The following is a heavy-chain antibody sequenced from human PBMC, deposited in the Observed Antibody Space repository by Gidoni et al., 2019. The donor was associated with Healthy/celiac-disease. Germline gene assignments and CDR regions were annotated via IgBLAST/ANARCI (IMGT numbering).Heavy chain of an antibody. CDR3: AKSSSTVTTFYYYGMDV. CDR2: ISYDGSNK. CDR1: G. V-gene: IGHV3-30*18. J-gene: IGHJ6*02. Sequence: GMHWVRQAPGKGLEWVAVISYDGSNKYYADSVKGRFTISRDNSKNTLYLQMNSLRAEDTAVYYCAKSSSTVTTFYYYGMDVWGQGTTVTVSS. D-gene: IGHD4-17*01.